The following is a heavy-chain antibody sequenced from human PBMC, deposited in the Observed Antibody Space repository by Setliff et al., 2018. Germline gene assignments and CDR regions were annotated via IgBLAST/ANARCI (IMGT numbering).Heavy chain of an antibody. V-gene: IGHV1-2*02. Sequence: ASVKVSCKASGYTFGAHYIHWVRQAPGQGFEWMGWINPNSGDTNYAQNFQGRVTMTRDTSINTVYMELSSLRSEDTAVYYCARDLRGSGNYYEVADYWGQGTLVTVSS. CDR2: INPNSGDT. J-gene: IGHJ4*02. D-gene: IGHD1-26*01. CDR3: ARDLRGSGNYYEVADY. CDR1: GYTFGAHY.